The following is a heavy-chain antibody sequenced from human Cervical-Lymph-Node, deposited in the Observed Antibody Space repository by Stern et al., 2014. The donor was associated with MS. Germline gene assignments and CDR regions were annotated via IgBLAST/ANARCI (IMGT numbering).Heavy chain of an antibody. CDR1: GLTFNKYA. CDR3: AKQYFDSSGYSYYYGMDV. D-gene: IGHD3-22*01. Sequence: VQLVESGGDLVQPGGSLRLSCAASGLTFNKYAMNWVRQAPGKGLEWVSTISGSGGSRYYAGSVKGRFTISRDNSENTLYLQMHSLRAEDTAIYNCAKQYFDSSGYSYYYGMDVWGQGTTVTVSS. J-gene: IGHJ6*02. V-gene: IGHV3-23*04. CDR2: ISGSGGSR.